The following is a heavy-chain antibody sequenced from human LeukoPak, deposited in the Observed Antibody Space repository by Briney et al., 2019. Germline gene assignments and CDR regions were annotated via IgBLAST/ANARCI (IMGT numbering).Heavy chain of an antibody. CDR2: IVVGSGNT. Sequence: GASVKVSFKASGFTFTSSAIQWVRQARGQRLEWIGWIVVGSGNTNYAQKFQERVTITRDMSTSTAYMELRSLRSEDTAVYYCAADRGGVTYCGGDCLSHWGQGTLVTVSS. V-gene: IGHV1-58*02. CDR1: GFTFTSSA. CDR3: AADRGGVTYCGGDCLSH. D-gene: IGHD2-21*02. J-gene: IGHJ4*02.